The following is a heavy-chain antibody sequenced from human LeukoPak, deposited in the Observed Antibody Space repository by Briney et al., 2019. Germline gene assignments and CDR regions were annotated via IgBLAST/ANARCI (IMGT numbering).Heavy chain of an antibody. J-gene: IGHJ4*02. CDR3: AREWELCLDY. D-gene: IGHD1-26*01. Sequence: EWVAVISYDGSNKYYADSVKGRFTISRDNSKNTLYLQMNCLRAEDTAVYYCAREWELCLDYWGQGTLVTVSS. V-gene: IGHV3-30*04. CDR2: ISYDGSNK.